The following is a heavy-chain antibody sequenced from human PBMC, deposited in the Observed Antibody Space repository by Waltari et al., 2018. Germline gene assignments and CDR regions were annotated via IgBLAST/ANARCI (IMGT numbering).Heavy chain of an antibody. CDR1: GFSISSGYY. CDR3: ARDPIPGYAYRSDY. Sequence: QVQLQESGPGLVKPSETLYLICTVSGFSISSGYYWGWIQQPPGKGLEWIGSTFHSGNTYYNPSLKSRVTMSVDTSKNQFSLRLSSVTAADTAVYYCARDPIPGYAYRSDYWGQGTLVTVSS. V-gene: IGHV4-38-2*02. CDR2: TFHSGNT. J-gene: IGHJ4*02. D-gene: IGHD5-12*01.